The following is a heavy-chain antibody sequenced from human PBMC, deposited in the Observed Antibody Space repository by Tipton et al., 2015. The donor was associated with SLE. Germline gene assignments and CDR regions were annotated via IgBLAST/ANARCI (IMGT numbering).Heavy chain of an antibody. CDR1: GFTFSDYY. CDR2: ISNSGITT. CDR3: AKVRIADFDY. D-gene: IGHD6-13*01. J-gene: IGHJ4*02. Sequence: SLRLSCAASGFTFSDYYMSWIRQAPGKGLERLSEISNSGITTYYADSVKGRFTISRDNFKNTLYLQMNSLRAEDTAVYYCAKVRIADFDYWGQGTLVTVSS. V-gene: IGHV3-11*01.